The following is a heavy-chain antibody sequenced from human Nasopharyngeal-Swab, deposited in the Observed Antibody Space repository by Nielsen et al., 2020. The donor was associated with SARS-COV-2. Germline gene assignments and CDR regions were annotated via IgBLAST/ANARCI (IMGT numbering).Heavy chain of an antibody. V-gene: IGHV5-10-1*01. CDR2: IDPSDSYT. Sequence: GESLKISWKGSGSTFTSYWISWVRQMPGKGLEWMGRIDPSDSYTNYNPSFQGHVTISVDKSISTAYLQWSSLKASDTAMYYCARGRPSSGSSAYYYYGMDVWGQGTTVTVSS. D-gene: IGHD1-26*01. CDR3: ARGRPSSGSSAYYYYGMDV. J-gene: IGHJ6*02. CDR1: GSTFTSYW.